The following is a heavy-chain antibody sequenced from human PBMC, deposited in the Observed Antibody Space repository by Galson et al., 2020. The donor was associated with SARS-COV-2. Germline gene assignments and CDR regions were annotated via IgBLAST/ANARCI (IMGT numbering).Heavy chain of an antibody. Sequence: GGSLRLSCAASGFTFSSYWMHWVRQAPGKGLVWVSRINSDGSSTSYADSVKGRFTISRDNAKNTLYLQMNSLRAEDTAVYYCAREDYYDSSGYYPYYYYYGMDVWGQGTTVTVSS. J-gene: IGHJ6*02. CDR3: AREDYYDSSGYYPYYYYYGMDV. V-gene: IGHV3-74*01. D-gene: IGHD3-22*01. CDR1: GFTFSSYW. CDR2: INSDGSST.